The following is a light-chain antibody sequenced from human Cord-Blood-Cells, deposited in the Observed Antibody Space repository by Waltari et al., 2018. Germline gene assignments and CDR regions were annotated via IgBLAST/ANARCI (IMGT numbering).Light chain of an antibody. CDR3: SSYTSSSTAV. Sequence: QSALTQPPSVSGSPGQSITISCTGTSSYVGGYNYVPWYQQPPGKAPKLMIYDVSKRPSGVSNRFSGSKSGNTASLTISGLQAEDEADYYCSSYTSSSTAVFGGGTKLTVL. CDR1: SSYVGGYNY. J-gene: IGLJ3*02. CDR2: DVS. V-gene: IGLV2-14*01.